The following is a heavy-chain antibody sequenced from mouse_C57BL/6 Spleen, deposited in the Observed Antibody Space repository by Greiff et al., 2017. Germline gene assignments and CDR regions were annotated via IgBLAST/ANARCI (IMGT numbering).Heavy chain of an antibody. J-gene: IGHJ4*01. CDR3: ARFDSVGYYYAMDY. D-gene: IGHD2-4*01. CDR1: GYTFTSYW. CDR2: IHPNSGST. Sequence: QVQLKQPGAELVKPGASVKLSCKASGYTFTSYWMHWVKQRPGQGLEWIGMIHPNSGSTNYNEKFKSKATLTVDKSSSTAYMQLSSLTSEDSAVYYCARFDSVGYYYAMDYWGQGTSVTVSS. V-gene: IGHV1-64*01.